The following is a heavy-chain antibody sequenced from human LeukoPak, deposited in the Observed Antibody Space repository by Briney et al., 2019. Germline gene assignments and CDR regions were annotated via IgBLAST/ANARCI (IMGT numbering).Heavy chain of an antibody. V-gene: IGHV3-21*01. CDR2: ISSSSSYI. D-gene: IGHD4/OR15-4a*01. CDR1: GFTFSSYN. Sequence: GGSLRLSCAASGFTFSSYNMNWVRQAPGKGLEWVSSISSSSSYIYYADSVNGRFTISRDNAKNSLYLQMNSLRAEDTAVYYCARANVQYYFDYWGQGTLVTVSS. J-gene: IGHJ4*02. CDR3: ARANVQYYFDY.